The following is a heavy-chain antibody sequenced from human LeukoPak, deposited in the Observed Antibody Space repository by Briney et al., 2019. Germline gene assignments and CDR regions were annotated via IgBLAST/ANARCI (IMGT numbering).Heavy chain of an antibody. J-gene: IGHJ6*02. CDR3: ARCASDAYGLYGLDV. CDR2: INHSGST. V-gene: IGHV4-34*01. D-gene: IGHD4-17*01. CDR1: GVSFSGYY. Sequence: SETLSLTCAVYGVSFSGYYWSWIRQPPGKGLEWIGEINHSGSTNNNPSLKSRVTISIDTSKTQFSLKLSSVTAADTAVYYCARCASDAYGLYGLDVWGQGTTVTVSS.